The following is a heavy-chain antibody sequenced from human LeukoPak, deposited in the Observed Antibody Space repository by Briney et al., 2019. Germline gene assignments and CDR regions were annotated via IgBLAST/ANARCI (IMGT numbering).Heavy chain of an antibody. CDR3: ARGSGSSSPYDY. CDR2: INSDGSST. Sequence: GGSLRLSCAASGFTFSSYWMHWVRQAPGKGLVWVSRINSDGSSTSYADSVKGRFTISRDNAKNTLYLQMNSLRAEDTAVYYCARGSGSSSPYDYWGQGTLVTVSS. D-gene: IGHD6-6*01. J-gene: IGHJ4*02. CDR1: GFTFSSYW. V-gene: IGHV3-74*01.